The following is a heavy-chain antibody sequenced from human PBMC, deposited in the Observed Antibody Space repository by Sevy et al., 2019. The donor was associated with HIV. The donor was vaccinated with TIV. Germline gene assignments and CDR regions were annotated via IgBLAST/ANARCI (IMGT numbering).Heavy chain of an antibody. CDR3: ARRHCDSGECYFDF. J-gene: IGHJ4*02. Sequence: SETLSLTCTVSGDSITSNNYGWGWVRQPPGKGLEWIGNVYYSGDTYYNPSVKSRVTISVDTSKNQFTQKLNSVTAADTALYYCARRHCDSGECYFDFWGQGTQVTVSS. CDR1: GDSITSNNYG. D-gene: IGHD1-26*01. CDR2: VYYSGDT. V-gene: IGHV4-39*01.